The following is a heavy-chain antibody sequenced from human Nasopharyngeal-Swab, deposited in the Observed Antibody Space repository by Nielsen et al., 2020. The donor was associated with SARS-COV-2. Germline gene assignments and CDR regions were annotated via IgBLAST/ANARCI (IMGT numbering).Heavy chain of an antibody. CDR3: ARDFANRGVRWPGYYYYGMDV. J-gene: IGHJ6*02. D-gene: IGHD1-1*01. Sequence: WIRQPPGKGLEWVSYISSSASTIYYADSVKGRFTISRDNAKNSLYLQMNSLRDEDTAVYHCARDFANRGVRWPGYYYYGMDVWGQGTTVTVSS. V-gene: IGHV3-48*02. CDR2: ISSSASTI.